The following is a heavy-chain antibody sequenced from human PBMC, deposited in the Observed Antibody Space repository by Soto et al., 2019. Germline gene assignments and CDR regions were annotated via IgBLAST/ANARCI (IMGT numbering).Heavy chain of an antibody. V-gene: IGHV1-18*01. Sequence: QVHLVQSGAEVKKPGASVKVSCKGSGYGFTTYGITWVRQAPGQGLEWMAWISAHNGNTNYAQKREGRLTVTRDTPTSTAYRELRSLRPDDPAVYYWARGRSGAYWGQGALVTVSS. J-gene: IGHJ4*02. CDR1: GYGFTTYG. CDR2: ISAHNGNT. CDR3: ARGRSGAY. D-gene: IGHD3-10*01.